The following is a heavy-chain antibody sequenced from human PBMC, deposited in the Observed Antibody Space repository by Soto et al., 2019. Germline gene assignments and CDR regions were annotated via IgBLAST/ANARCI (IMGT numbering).Heavy chain of an antibody. Sequence: PSKNLELRSAVSDRSFRGYYWSWTGKHTGKGLEWIGEINHSGRTNYNPSLKSRVNISVDTSKNQFSLKLSSVTAADTAVYYCARGSGYSSPVDIWVQGTMVT. CDR2: INHSGRT. CDR1: DRSFRGYY. CDR3: ARGSGYSSPVDI. V-gene: IGHV4-34*01. D-gene: IGHD5-18*01. J-gene: IGHJ3*02.